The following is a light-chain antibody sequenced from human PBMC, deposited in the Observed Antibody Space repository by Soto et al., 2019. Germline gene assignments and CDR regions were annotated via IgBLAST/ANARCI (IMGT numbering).Light chain of an antibody. CDR1: SSDVGGYNY. Sequence: ALNQPASVSGSPGQSITISCTGTSSDVGGYNYVSWYQQHPGKAPKFMIYDVSNRPSGVSNRFSGSKSGNTASLTISGLQAEDEADYYCCSYTTSNTRQIVFGTGTKVTVL. J-gene: IGLJ1*01. V-gene: IGLV2-14*01. CDR2: DVS. CDR3: CSYTTSNTRQIV.